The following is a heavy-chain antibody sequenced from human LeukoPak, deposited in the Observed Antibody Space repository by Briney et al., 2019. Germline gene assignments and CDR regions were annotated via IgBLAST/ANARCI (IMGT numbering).Heavy chain of an antibody. J-gene: IGHJ4*02. CDR2: IYYSGST. D-gene: IGHD2-15*01. CDR3: ARERAYCSGGSCHRQFDY. CDR1: GGSISSYY. V-gene: IGHV4-59*01. Sequence: SETLSLTCTVSGGSISSYYCSWIRQPPGKGLEWIGYIYYSGSTNYNPSLKSRVTISVDTSKNQFSLKLSSVTAADTAVYFCARERAYCSGGSCHRQFDYWGQGTLVTVSS.